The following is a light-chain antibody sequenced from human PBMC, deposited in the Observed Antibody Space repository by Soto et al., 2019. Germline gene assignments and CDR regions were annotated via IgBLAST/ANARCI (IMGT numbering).Light chain of an antibody. V-gene: IGKV1-9*01. J-gene: IGKJ4*01. CDR3: QQLYSYPLT. CDR2: TAS. Sequence: GDRVIITCRASQTVERWMAWYQQKPGKAPKLLIYTASTLQSGVPSRSSGSGSGTEFTLTITSLQPEDFAAYYCQQLYSYPLTFGGGTKVDIK. CDR1: QTVERW.